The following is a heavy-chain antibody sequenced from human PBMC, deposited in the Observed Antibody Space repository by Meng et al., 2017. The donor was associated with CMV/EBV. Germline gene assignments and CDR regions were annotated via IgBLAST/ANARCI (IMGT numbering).Heavy chain of an antibody. Sequence: TFGSFPISWVRQAPGHGLEWMGRLIPILGIANYAQKFQGRVTITADKSTSTAYMELSSLRSEDTAVYYCARDCSSTSCLLRRNWFDPWGQGTLVTVSS. CDR1: TFGSFP. J-gene: IGHJ5*02. CDR3: ARDCSSTSCLLRRNWFDP. D-gene: IGHD2-2*01. V-gene: IGHV1-69*04. CDR2: LIPILGIA.